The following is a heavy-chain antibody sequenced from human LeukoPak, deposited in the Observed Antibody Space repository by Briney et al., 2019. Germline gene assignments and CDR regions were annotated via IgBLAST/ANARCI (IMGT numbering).Heavy chain of an antibody. CDR3: VRQKKSHGNFDY. CDR1: GFTFSDHA. Sequence: QSGGSLRLSCAASGFTFSDHAMYWVRQAPGKGLEWVSAVGIAADTFYPGSVKGRFTISRENAKNSLYLQMNSLRVEDTAVYYCVRQKKSHGNFDYWGQGTLVTVSS. CDR2: VGIAADT. D-gene: IGHD1-26*01. J-gene: IGHJ4*02. V-gene: IGHV3-13*01.